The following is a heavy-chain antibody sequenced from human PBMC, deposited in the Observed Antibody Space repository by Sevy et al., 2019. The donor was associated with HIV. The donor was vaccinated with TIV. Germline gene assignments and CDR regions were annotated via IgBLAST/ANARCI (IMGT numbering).Heavy chain of an antibody. CDR1: GFTFSSYG. CDR2: IWYDGSNK. Sequence: GGFLRLSCAASGFTFSSYGMHWVRQAPGKGLEWVAVIWYDGSNKYYADSVKGRFTISRDNSKNTLYLQMNSLRAEDTAVYYCARGKQLVPGAFDIWGQGTMVTVSS. D-gene: IGHD6-6*01. V-gene: IGHV3-33*01. CDR3: ARGKQLVPGAFDI. J-gene: IGHJ3*02.